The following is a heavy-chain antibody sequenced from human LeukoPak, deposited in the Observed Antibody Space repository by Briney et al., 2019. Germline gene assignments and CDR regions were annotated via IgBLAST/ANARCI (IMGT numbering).Heavy chain of an antibody. J-gene: IGHJ4*02. V-gene: IGHV3-74*03. CDR1: GFTFSSYW. D-gene: IGHD1-26*01. CDR2: IYSDGSSY. Sequence: GGSLRLSCAGSGFTFSSYWMHWVRQAPGKGLVWVSRIYSDGSSYTADSVKGRFTISRDNAKDTLYLQMNSLRVEDTAVYYCARGGGIYGLWDYWGQGTLVTVSS. CDR3: ARGGGIYGLWDY.